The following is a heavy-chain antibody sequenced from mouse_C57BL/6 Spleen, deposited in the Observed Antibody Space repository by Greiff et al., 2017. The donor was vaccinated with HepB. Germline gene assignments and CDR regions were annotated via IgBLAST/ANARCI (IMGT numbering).Heavy chain of an antibody. CDR1: GYTFTDYN. J-gene: IGHJ3*01. Sequence: VHVKQSGPELVKPGASVKIPCKASGYTFTDYNMDWVKQSHGKSLEWIGDINPNNGGTIYNQKFKGKATLTVDKSSSTAYMELRSLTSEDTAVYYCARWADSSGYGRFAYWGQGTLVTVSA. D-gene: IGHD3-2*02. V-gene: IGHV1-18*01. CDR3: ARWADSSGYGRFAY. CDR2: INPNNGGT.